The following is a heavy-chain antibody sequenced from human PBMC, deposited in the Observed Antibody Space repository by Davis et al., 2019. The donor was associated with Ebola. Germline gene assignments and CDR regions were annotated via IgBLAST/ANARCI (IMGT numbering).Heavy chain of an antibody. V-gene: IGHV3-30*03. CDR3: ASATIFGVVIHPHRGDYYYGMDV. Sequence: PGGSLRLSCAASGFTFSSYGMHWVRQAPGKGLEWVAVISYDGSNKYYADSVKGRFTISRDNSKNTLYLQMNSLRAEDTAVYYCASATIFGVVIHPHRGDYYYGMDVWGQGTTVTVSS. CDR2: ISYDGSNK. D-gene: IGHD3-3*01. CDR1: GFTFSSYG. J-gene: IGHJ6*02.